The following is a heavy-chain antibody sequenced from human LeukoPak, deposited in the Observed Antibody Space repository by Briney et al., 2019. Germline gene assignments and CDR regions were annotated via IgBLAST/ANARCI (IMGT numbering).Heavy chain of an antibody. J-gene: IGHJ4*02. CDR3: ARALYYYGSGSQEDY. V-gene: IGHV1-18*01. D-gene: IGHD3-10*01. CDR1: GYTFTNYG. CDR2: ISGNNNNI. Sequence: GASVKVSCKASGYTFTNYGISWVRQAPGQGLEWMGWISGNNNNINYAQKLQGRVTMTTDTSMNTAYMDLRSLRSDDTAVYYCARALYYYGSGSQEDYWGQGTLVTVSS.